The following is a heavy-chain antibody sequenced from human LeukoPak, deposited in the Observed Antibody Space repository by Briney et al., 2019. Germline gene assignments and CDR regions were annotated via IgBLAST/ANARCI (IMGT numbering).Heavy chain of an antibody. Sequence: ASVKVSCKASGYTFTSYGISWVRQAPGQGLEWMGGIIPIFGTANYAQKFQGRVTITADESTSTAYMELSSLRSEDTAVYYCAINKWELLENWFDPWGQGTLVTVSS. CDR2: IIPIFGTA. V-gene: IGHV1-69*13. CDR3: AINKWELLENWFDP. J-gene: IGHJ5*02. D-gene: IGHD1-26*01. CDR1: GYTFTSYG.